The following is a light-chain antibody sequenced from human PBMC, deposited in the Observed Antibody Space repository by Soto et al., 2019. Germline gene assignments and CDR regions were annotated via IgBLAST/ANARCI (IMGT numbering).Light chain of an antibody. J-gene: IGKJ1*01. V-gene: IGKV3-15*01. CDR3: QQYNNWPRT. Sequence: DIVMTQSPVTLSVSPGDRATLSCRASQSVGHNLAWFQQTPGQAPRLLIYGASAGATGIPDRFSGSGFGTEFTLTISCLQSADLAVDYWQQYNNWPRTFGQGTKVEMK. CDR1: QSVGHN. CDR2: GAS.